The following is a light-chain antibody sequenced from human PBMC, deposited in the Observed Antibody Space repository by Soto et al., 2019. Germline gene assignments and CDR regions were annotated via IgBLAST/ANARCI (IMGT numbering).Light chain of an antibody. CDR1: QSISNW. V-gene: IGKV1-5*03. CDR2: RAS. J-gene: IGKJ2*01. CDR3: QQYYSSPYT. Sequence: DIQMTQSPSTLSAPVGDRVTITCRASQSISNWLAWYQQKSGKAPKLVIYRASSLESGVPSRFSGSGSGTEFTLTISSLQPDDFATYYCQQYYSSPYTFGQGTKLEIK.